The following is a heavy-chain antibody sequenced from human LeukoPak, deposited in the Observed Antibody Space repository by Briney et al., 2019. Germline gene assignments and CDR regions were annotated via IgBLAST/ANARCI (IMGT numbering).Heavy chain of an antibody. CDR3: ARLYSGSHHDY. J-gene: IGHJ4*02. D-gene: IGHD1-26*01. Sequence: SETLSFTCAVSGYSISSGYYWAWIRQPPGKGLEWIGNIYHSGSTYYNPSLKSRVTISVDTSKDQFSLKLTSVTAADTAIYYCARLYSGSHHDYWGQGTLVTVSS. CDR2: IYHSGST. V-gene: IGHV4-38-2*01. CDR1: GYSISSGYY.